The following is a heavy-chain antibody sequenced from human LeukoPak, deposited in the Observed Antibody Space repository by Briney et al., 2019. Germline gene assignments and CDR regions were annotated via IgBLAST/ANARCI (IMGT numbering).Heavy chain of an antibody. Sequence: ASVKVSCKASGGTFSSYAISWVRQAPGQGLEWMGRIIPILGIANYAQKFQGRVTITADKSTSTAYMELSNLRSDDTAVYYCARGLGYCSGGTCPNDYWGQGTLVTVSS. CDR1: GGTFSSYA. D-gene: IGHD2-15*01. CDR3: ARGLGYCSGGTCPNDY. V-gene: IGHV1-69*04. CDR2: IIPILGIA. J-gene: IGHJ4*02.